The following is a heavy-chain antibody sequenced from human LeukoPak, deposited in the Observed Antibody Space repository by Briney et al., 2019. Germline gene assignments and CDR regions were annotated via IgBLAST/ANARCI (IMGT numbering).Heavy chain of an antibody. Sequence: ASVKVSCKASGYTFTGYYMHWVRQAPGQGLEWMGWINPNSGGTNYAQKFQGRVTMTRDTSISTAYMELSRLRSDDTAVYYCARRVSRYGNWFDPWGQGTLVTVSS. D-gene: IGHD5/OR15-5a*01. CDR3: ARRVSRYGNWFDP. CDR2: INPNSGGT. V-gene: IGHV1-2*02. CDR1: GYTFTGYY. J-gene: IGHJ5*02.